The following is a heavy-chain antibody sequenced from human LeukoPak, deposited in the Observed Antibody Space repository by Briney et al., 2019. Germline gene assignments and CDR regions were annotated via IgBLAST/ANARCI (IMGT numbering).Heavy chain of an antibody. CDR1: GGSISSSSYY. V-gene: IGHV4-39*01. Sequence: NPSETLSLTCTVSGGSISSSSYYWGWTRQPPGKGLEWIGSIYYSGSTYYNPSLKSRVTISVDTSKNQFSLKLSSVTAADTAVYYCARPLSSPRDMDVWGEGTTVTVSS. CDR2: IYYSGST. J-gene: IGHJ6*03. D-gene: IGHD2-2*01. CDR3: ARPLSSPRDMDV.